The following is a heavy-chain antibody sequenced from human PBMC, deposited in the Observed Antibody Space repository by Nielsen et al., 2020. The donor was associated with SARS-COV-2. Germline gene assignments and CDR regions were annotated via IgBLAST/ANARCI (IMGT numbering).Heavy chain of an antibody. V-gene: IGHV3-30*03. CDR3: ARGNWNSQAFDI. D-gene: IGHD1-7*01. CDR1: GFTFSSYG. Sequence: GGSLRLSCAASGFTFSSYGMHWVRQAPGKGLEWVAVISYDGSNKYYADSVKGRFTISRDNAKNSLYVQMSSLRAEDTALYHCARGNWNSQAFDIWGQGTMVIVSS. J-gene: IGHJ3*02. CDR2: ISYDGSNK.